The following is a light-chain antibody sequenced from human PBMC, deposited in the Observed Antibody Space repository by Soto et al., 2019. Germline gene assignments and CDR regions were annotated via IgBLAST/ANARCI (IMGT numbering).Light chain of an antibody. CDR2: DAS. CDR3: QQYDSYWT. Sequence: DIPMTQSPSILSASVGDRVTITCRASQSISNWLAWYRQKPGKVPKLLIFDASSLESGVPSRFSGSGSGTEFTLTISSLQPDDFATYYCQQYDSYWTFAQGTKVEIK. V-gene: IGKV1-5*01. CDR1: QSISNW. J-gene: IGKJ1*01.